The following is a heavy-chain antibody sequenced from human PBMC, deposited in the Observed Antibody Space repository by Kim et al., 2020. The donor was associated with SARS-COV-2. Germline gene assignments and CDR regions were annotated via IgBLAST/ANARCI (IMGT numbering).Heavy chain of an antibody. D-gene: IGHD7-27*01. J-gene: IGHJ6*02. Sequence: SETLSLTCAVYGGSFSGYYWSWIRQPPGKGLEWIGEINHSGSTNYNPSLKSRVTISVDTSKNQFSLKLSSVTAADTAVYYCAGANWGSNYYYGMDVWGQGTTVTVSS. CDR3: AGANWGSNYYYGMDV. CDR1: GGSFSGYY. V-gene: IGHV4-34*01. CDR2: INHSGST.